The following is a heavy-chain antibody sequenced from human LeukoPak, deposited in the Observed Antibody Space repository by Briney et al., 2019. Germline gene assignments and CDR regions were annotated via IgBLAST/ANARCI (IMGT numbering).Heavy chain of an antibody. V-gene: IGHV6-1*01. CDR2: TYYRSKWYS. Sequence: HSQTLSLTCAISGDSVSSNSPAWNWIRQSPSRGLEWLGRTYYRSKWYSDYAVSVKSRITINPDTSKNQFSLHLNSATPEDTAVYYCAGETAAAGCFDSWGQGTLVTVSS. D-gene: IGHD6-13*01. J-gene: IGHJ4*02. CDR1: GDSVSSNSPA. CDR3: AGETAAAGCFDS.